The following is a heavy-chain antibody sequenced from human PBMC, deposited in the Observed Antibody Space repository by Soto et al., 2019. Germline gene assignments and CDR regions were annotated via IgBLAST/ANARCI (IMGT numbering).Heavy chain of an antibody. V-gene: IGHV1-24*01. CDR3: ANLPPTIEQKAATVWCFDS. D-gene: IGHD2-15*01. CDR2: LDAEDGET. CDR1: GYSLSDLA. Sequence: ASVKVSCKVSGYSLSDLAIHWVRQAPGKGLEWMGGLDAEDGETIYAQKLQGRGTMTEDTSTDTAYMELSSLTSEDTAMYYCANLPPTIEQKAATVWCFDSWGQGTLVTVSS. J-gene: IGHJ4*02.